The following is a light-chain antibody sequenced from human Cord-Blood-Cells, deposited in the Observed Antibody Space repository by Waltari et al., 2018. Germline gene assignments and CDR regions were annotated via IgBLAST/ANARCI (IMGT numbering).Light chain of an antibody. CDR3: SSYTSSSTLV. CDR1: SSDAGGYNY. V-gene: IGLV2-14*01. Sequence: QSALTQPASVSGSPGQSITISCTGTSSDAGGYNYVSWYQQHPGKAPKLMIYDVSNPPSGVSNRFSGSKSGNTASLPSSGLQAEDEADYYCSSYTSSSTLVFGTGTKVTVL. J-gene: IGLJ1*01. CDR2: DVS.